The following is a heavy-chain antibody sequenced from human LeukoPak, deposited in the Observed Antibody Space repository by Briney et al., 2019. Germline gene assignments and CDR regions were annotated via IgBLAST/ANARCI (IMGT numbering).Heavy chain of an antibody. J-gene: IGHJ4*02. D-gene: IGHD2-8*01. Sequence: GGSLRLSCAAXXXXXXXXXXXXVXXXXXXXLEXVXTXXXSGXDTYXAXSVKGRVTISRDNSKNTLYLQMXNLRVEDTAIYYCAKIMSAYWGQGTLVTVSS. V-gene: IGHV3-23*01. CDR3: AKIMSAY. CDR1: XXXXXXXX. CDR2: XXXSGXDT.